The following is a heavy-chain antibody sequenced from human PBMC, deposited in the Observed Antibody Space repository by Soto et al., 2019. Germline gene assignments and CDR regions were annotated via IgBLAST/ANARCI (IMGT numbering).Heavy chain of an antibody. CDR1: GITFSTYW. Sequence: EVQLVESGGGLVQPGGSLRLSCAASGITFSTYWMNWVRQAPGKGLEWVAIIKYDGSEIHYVGSVRGRFTISRDNAKNSMFLQMNSLIAEDTALYYCARGRWDLCDAYDIWGQGTVVIVSS. CDR3: ARGRWDLCDAYDI. D-gene: IGHD1-26*01. CDR2: IKYDGSEI. J-gene: IGHJ3*02. V-gene: IGHV3-7*01.